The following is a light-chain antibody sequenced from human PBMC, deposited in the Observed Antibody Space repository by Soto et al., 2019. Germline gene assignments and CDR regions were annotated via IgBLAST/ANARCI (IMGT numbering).Light chain of an antibody. CDR2: EGT. CDR3: CSYASSSTYV. J-gene: IGLJ1*01. V-gene: IGLV2-23*01. Sequence: QCVLTQPASVSGSPGQSITISCTGTSSDVGSYNLVSWYQQHPGKAPKLMIYEGTKRPSGVSDRFSGSRSGNTASLTISGLQAEDEADYYCCSYASSSTYVFGTGTKV. CDR1: SSDVGSYNL.